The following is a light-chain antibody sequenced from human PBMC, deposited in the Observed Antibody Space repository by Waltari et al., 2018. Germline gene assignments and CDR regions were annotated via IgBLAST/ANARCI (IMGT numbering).Light chain of an antibody. Sequence: QSALTQPASVSASPGQSLTISCTGTSSDIGGYHYVSCYQQHHGKVPKLMIYDVVRWPEGVSNLFSGSKSGNTASLTIAGLQAEDEADYYCASYTSTNTVIFGGGTKVTVL. CDR1: SSDIGGYHY. V-gene: IGLV2-14*03. CDR3: ASYTSTNTVI. CDR2: DVV. J-gene: IGLJ2*01.